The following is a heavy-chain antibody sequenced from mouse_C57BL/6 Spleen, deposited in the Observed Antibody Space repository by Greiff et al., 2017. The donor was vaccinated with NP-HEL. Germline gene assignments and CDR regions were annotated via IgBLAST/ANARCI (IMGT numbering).Heavy chain of an antibody. D-gene: IGHD1-1*01. CDR1: GYAFSSSW. J-gene: IGHJ2*01. Sequence: LQESGPELVKPGASVKISCKASGYAFSSSWMNWVKQRPGKGLEWIGRIYPGDGDTNYNGKFKGKATLTADKSSSTAYMQLSSLTSEDSAVYFCAREGPNYYYGSSLYYFDYWGQGTTLTVSS. CDR3: AREGPNYYYGSSLYYFDY. CDR2: IYPGDGDT. V-gene: IGHV1-82*01.